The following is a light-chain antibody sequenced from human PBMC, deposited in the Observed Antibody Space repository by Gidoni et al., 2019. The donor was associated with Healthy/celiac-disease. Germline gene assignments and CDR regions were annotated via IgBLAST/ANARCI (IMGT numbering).Light chain of an antibody. CDR2: WAS. CDR3: QQYYSTPQT. Sequence: DIVMTQSPDSLAVSLGERATINCKSSQSVLYSSNNKNYLAWYQQKPGQPPKLLISWASTRESGVPDRFSVSGSGTDFTLTISSLQAEDVAVYYCQQYYSTPQTFGQGTKVEIK. CDR1: QSVLYSSNNKNY. V-gene: IGKV4-1*01. J-gene: IGKJ1*01.